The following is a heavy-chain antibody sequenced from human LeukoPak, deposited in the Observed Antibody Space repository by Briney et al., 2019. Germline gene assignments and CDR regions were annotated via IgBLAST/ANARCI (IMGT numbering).Heavy chain of an antibody. CDR3: ARDEIGRSVI. CDR1: GFTFSTYS. CDR2: ISSSSSYM. V-gene: IGHV3-21*01. D-gene: IGHD2-15*01. J-gene: IGHJ3*02. Sequence: TGGSLRLSCAASGFTFSTYSMNWVRQAPGKGLEWVSSISSSSSYMYYADSLKGRFTISRDNAKNSLYLQMNSLRAEDTAVYYCARDEIGRSVIWGQGTMVTVSS.